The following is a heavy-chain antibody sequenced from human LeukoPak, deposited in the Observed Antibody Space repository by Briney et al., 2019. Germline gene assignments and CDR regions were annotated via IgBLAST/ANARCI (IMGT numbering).Heavy chain of an antibody. J-gene: IGHJ6*04. CDR2: ISSSGSTI. D-gene: IGHD3-10*02. CDR1: GFTFSSYE. CDR3: AELGITMIGGV. Sequence: GGSLRLSCAASGFTFSSYEMNWFRQAQGKGLEWVSYISSSGSTIYYADSVKGRFTISRDNAKNSLYLQMNSLRAEDTAVYYCAELGITMIGGVWGKGTTVTISS. V-gene: IGHV3-48*03.